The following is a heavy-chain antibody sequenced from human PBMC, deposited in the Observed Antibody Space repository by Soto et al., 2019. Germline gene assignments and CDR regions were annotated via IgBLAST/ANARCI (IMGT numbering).Heavy chain of an antibody. V-gene: IGHV3-7*01. CDR1: GFTLSNFW. J-gene: IGHJ3*02. CDR2: IKQGGIEK. CDR3: LVTTSAFDI. D-gene: IGHD4-17*01. Sequence: EVQLVESGGDLAQPGGSLRLSCAASGFTLSNFWVNWVCQAPGKGLEWVANIKQGGIEKNYVDSVKGRFTISRDDTKNSLFLQMNNLRAEDTAVYYCLVTTSAFDIWGRGTTVTVSS.